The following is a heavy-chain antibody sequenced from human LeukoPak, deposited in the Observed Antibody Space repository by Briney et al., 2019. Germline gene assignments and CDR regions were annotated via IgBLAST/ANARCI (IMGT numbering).Heavy chain of an antibody. J-gene: IGHJ4*02. Sequence: EASVKVSCKASGYTFTGYYMHWVRQAPGQGLEWMGWINPNSGGTNYAQKFQGRVTMTRDTSISTAYMELSRLRSDDTAVYYCARSADSSSSWVDYWGQGTLVTVSS. CDR3: ARSADSSSSWVDY. D-gene: IGHD6-6*01. V-gene: IGHV1-2*02. CDR2: INPNSGGT. CDR1: GYTFTGYY.